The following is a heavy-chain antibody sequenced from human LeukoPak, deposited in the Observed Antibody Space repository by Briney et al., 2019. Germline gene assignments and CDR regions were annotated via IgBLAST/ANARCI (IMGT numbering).Heavy chain of an antibody. CDR3: ARPRYLGYADY. CDR1: GGSISSGSYY. D-gene: IGHD5-12*01. V-gene: IGHV4-61*02. CDR2: IYTSGST. Sequence: SETLSLTCTVSGGSISSGSYYWSWIRQPAGKGLEWIGRIYTSGSTNYNPSLKSRVTISVDTSKNQFSLKLSSVTAADTAVYYCARPRYLGYADYWGQGTLVTVSS. J-gene: IGHJ4*02.